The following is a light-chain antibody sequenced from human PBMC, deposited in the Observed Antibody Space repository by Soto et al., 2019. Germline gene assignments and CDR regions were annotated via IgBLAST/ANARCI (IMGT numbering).Light chain of an antibody. J-gene: IGKJ1*01. CDR1: QSISSW. CDR2: DAS. Sequence: DIQMTQSPSTLPASVGDRVTITCRASQSISSWLAWYQWKPGKAPNLLIYDASSLESGVPSRFSGSGSGTEFTLTISSLQPDDFATYYCQQYNSYWTFGQGTKVDIK. V-gene: IGKV1-5*01. CDR3: QQYNSYWT.